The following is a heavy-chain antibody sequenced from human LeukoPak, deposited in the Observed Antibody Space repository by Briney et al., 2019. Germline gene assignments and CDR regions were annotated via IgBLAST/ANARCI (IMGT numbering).Heavy chain of an antibody. V-gene: IGHV3-9*01. J-gene: IGHJ4*02. Sequence: PGGSLRLSCAVSGFTFYDYAMHWVRQVPGKGLEWVSGINWNSDSIAYADSVKGRFTTSRDNAKNSLYLQMNSLRAEDTAFYYCAINGGGDSGYGNFDYWGQGTLVTVSS. D-gene: IGHD5-12*01. CDR1: GFTFYDYA. CDR3: AINGGGDSGYGNFDY. CDR2: INWNSDSI.